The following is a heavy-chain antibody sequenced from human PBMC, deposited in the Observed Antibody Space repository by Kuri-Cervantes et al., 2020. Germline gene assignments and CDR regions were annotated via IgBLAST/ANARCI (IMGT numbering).Heavy chain of an antibody. CDR1: GFTFSSYA. D-gene: IGHD2-2*01. Sequence: GESLKISCAASGFTFSSYAMHWVRQAPGKGLEWVAVISYDGGNKYYADSVKGRFTISRDNSKNTLYLQMNSLRAEDTAVYYCARDQGTSPYDYWGQGTLVTVSS. CDR2: ISYDGGNK. V-gene: IGHV3-30-3*01. CDR3: ARDQGTSPYDY. J-gene: IGHJ4*02.